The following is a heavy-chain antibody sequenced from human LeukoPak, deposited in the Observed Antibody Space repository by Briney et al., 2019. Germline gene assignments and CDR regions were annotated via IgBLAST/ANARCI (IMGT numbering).Heavy chain of an antibody. J-gene: IGHJ4*02. Sequence: SETLSLTCTVSGGSISSYYWSWIRQPPGKGLEWIGYIYYSGSTNYNPSLKSRVTISVDTSKNQFSLRLSSVTAADTAVYYCARSYYDSSDYYFTSWGQGILVTVSS. D-gene: IGHD3-22*01. CDR3: ARSYYDSSDYYFTS. CDR1: GGSISSYY. CDR2: IYYSGST. V-gene: IGHV4-59*08.